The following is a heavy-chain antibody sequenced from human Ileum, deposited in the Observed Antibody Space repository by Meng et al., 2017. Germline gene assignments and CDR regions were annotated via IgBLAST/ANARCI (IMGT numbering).Heavy chain of an antibody. CDR3: AKDTYYYDSSGYPTFDY. J-gene: IGHJ4*02. CDR2: ISGSGGST. CDR1: GFTFSSYA. Sequence: EVQLLESGGGLVQPGGSLRLSCAASGFTFSSYAMSWVRQAPGKGLECVSAISGSGGSTYYADSVKGRFTISRDNSKNTLYLQMNSLRAEDTAVYYCAKDTYYYDSSGYPTFDYWGQGTLVTVSS. D-gene: IGHD3-22*01. V-gene: IGHV3-23*01.